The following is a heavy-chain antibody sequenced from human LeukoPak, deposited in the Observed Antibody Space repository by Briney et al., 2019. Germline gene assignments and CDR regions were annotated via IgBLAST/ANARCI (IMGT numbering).Heavy chain of an antibody. CDR2: ISYDGSNK. J-gene: IGHJ4*02. D-gene: IGHD5-18*01. CDR1: GFTFSSYG. V-gene: IGHV3-30*03. Sequence: GGSLRLSCAASGFTFSSYGMHWVRQAPGKGLEWVAVISYDGSNKYYADSVKGRFTISRDNSKNTLYLQMNSLRAEDTAVFYCARVGRGYSFNVYYFDYWGQGTLVTISS. CDR3: ARVGRGYSFNVYYFDY.